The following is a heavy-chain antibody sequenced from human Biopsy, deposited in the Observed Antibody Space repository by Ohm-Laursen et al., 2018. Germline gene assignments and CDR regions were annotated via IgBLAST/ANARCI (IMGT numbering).Heavy chain of an antibody. CDR3: ARGDYFDSNGYFWFDP. D-gene: IGHD3-22*01. J-gene: IGHJ5*02. Sequence: SDTLSLTCTFSGGSISSGGSYWSWIRQRPGKGLEWIGYIFNSANTYYNPSLKNLITISGDTSKNQFSLKLNSVTAADTAVYYCARGDYFDSNGYFWFDPWGQGTLVTVSS. V-gene: IGHV4-31*01. CDR2: IFNSANT. CDR1: GGSISSGGSY.